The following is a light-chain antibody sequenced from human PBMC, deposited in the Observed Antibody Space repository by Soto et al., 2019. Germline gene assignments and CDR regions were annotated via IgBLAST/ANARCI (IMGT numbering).Light chain of an antibody. CDR2: GTS. Sequence: TQSPATLSVSPGERATLSCRASQNIRDNLAWYQQRPGQAPRLLIYGTSTRATGVPARFSGRGFGTDFTRAIHRLQSEDFAIYYCQHFITGPPLFTFDAVTTVDIK. J-gene: IGKJ3*01. V-gene: IGKV3-15*01. CDR3: QHFITGPPLFT. CDR1: QNIRDN.